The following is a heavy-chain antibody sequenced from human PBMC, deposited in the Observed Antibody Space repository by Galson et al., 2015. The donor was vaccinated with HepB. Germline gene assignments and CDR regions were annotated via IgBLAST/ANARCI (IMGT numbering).Heavy chain of an antibody. CDR2: IIPIFGTA. D-gene: IGHD3-22*01. V-gene: IGHV1-69*06. CDR1: GGTFSSYA. J-gene: IGHJ4*02. Sequence: SVKVSCKASGGTFSSYAISWVRQAPGQGLEWMGGIIPIFGTANYAQKFQGRVTITADKSTSTAYMELSSLRSEDTAVYYCARGGGGFGYYYDSSGYQTYRELDYWGQGTLVTVSS. CDR3: ARGGGGFGYYYDSSGYQTYRELDY.